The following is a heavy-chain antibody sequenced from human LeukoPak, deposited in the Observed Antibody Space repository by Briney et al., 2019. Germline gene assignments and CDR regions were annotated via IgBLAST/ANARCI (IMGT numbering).Heavy chain of an antibody. Sequence: GGSLRLSCAASGFTFSNSWMSWVRQAPGKGLEWVASIKQDGSQKYYLDSVKGLFTISRDNAKNSLSLQMNSLRVEDTAVYYCASGNDFDYWGQGTLVTVSS. CDR3: ASGNDFDY. D-gene: IGHD1-1*01. CDR2: IKQDGSQK. V-gene: IGHV3-7*03. J-gene: IGHJ4*02. CDR1: GFTFSNSW.